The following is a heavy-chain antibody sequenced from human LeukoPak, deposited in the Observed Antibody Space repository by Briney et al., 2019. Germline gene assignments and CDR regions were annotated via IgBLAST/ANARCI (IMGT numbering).Heavy chain of an antibody. CDR1: GGTFSSYA. J-gene: IGHJ6*04. Sequence: GAPVKVSCKASGGTFSSYAISWVRQAPGQGLEWMGGVIPIFGTANYAQKFQGRVTITADESTSTAYMELSSLRSEDTAVYYCARALVVVAATPEPYYYGMDVWGKGTTVTVSS. D-gene: IGHD2-15*01. CDR2: VIPIFGTA. CDR3: ARALVVVAATPEPYYYGMDV. V-gene: IGHV1-69*13.